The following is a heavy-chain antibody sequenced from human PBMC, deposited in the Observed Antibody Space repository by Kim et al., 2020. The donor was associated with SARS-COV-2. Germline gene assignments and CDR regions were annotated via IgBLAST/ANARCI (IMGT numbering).Heavy chain of an antibody. CDR2: INSDGSFP. J-gene: IGHJ6*03. Sequence: GGSLRLSCAASGFTFSTYWMYWVRQAPGKGLVWVSRINSDGSFPNYADSVKGRFTISRDNAKNTLYLQMNSLRAEDTAVYYCARASSTSCPCYYMDVWGKGTTVTVSS. V-gene: IGHV3-74*01. CDR3: ARASSTSCPCYYMDV. D-gene: IGHD2-2*01. CDR1: GFTFSTYW.